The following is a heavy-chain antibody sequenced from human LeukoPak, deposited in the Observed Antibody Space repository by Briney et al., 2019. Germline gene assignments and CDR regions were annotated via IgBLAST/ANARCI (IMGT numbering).Heavy chain of an antibody. V-gene: IGHV4-39*01. J-gene: IGHJ2*01. CDR2: IYYSGST. D-gene: IGHD3-16*01. CDR3: ARRDARMITFGGDYGLKGYFDL. Sequence: KTSETLSLTCTVSGGSISSSSYYWGWIRQPPGKGLEWIGSIYYSGSTYYNPSLKSRVTISVDTSKNQFSLKLSSVTAADTAVYYCARRDARMITFGGDYGLKGYFDLWGRGTLVTVSS. CDR1: GGSISSSSYY.